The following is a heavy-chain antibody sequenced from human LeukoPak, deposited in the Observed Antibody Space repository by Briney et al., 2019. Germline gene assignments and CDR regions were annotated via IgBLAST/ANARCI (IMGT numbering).Heavy chain of an antibody. Sequence: PSETLSLTCTVSNYSISSGHYWGWIRQPPGKGLEWIGSIYHSGSTYNNPSLKSRVTISVDTSKNQFSLKLSSVTAADTAVYYCARGRRGSSPLWFDPWGQGTLVAVSS. J-gene: IGHJ5*02. CDR2: IYHSGST. CDR1: NYSISSGHY. V-gene: IGHV4-38-2*02. D-gene: IGHD1-26*01. CDR3: ARGRRGSSPLWFDP.